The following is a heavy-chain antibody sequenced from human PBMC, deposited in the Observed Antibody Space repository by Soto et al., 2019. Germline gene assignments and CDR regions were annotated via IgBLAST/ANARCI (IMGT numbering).Heavy chain of an antibody. CDR2: VSHDGRNT. CDR1: GFTFSDHA. Sequence: GGSLRLSCAASGFTFSDHAMHWVRQAPGKGLEWVAVVSHDGRNTHYADSVKGRFTISRDNAKNSLYLQMNSLRPEDTAVYYCAKDRLPGTFYYYGMDVWGQGTTVTVSS. J-gene: IGHJ6*02. V-gene: IGHV3-30*18. CDR3: AKDRLPGTFYYYGMDV. D-gene: IGHD1-1*01.